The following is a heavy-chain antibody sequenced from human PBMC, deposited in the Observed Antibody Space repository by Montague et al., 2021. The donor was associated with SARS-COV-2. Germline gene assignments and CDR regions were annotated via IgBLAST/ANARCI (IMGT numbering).Heavy chain of an antibody. V-gene: IGHV3-33*08. CDR3: AREGVVGVATGIDY. D-gene: IGHD5-12*01. CDR2: KWYNGSNK. J-gene: IGHJ4*02. Sequence: SLRLSCADSGFTFSSYGMHWVRQAPGKGLEWVAVKWYNGSNKYYADSVKGRFTISRDNSKNTLYLQMNSLRAEDTAVYYCAREGVVGVATGIDYWGQGTLVTVSS. CDR1: GFTFSSYG.